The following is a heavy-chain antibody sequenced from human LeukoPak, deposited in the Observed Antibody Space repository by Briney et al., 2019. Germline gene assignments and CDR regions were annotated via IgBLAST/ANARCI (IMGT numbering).Heavy chain of an antibody. J-gene: IGHJ4*02. Sequence: ASVKVSCKASGYTFTGYYMHWVRQAPGQGLEWMGWINPNSGGTNYAQKFQGRVTMTRDTSISTAYMELSRLRSDDTAVYYCARGNDYGDYTNAYWGQGTLVTVSS. CDR2: INPNSGGT. V-gene: IGHV1-2*02. D-gene: IGHD4-17*01. CDR3: ARGNDYGDYTNAY. CDR1: GYTFTGYY.